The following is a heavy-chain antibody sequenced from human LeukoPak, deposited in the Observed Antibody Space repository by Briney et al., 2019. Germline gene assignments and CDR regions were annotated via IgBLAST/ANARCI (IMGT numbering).Heavy chain of an antibody. CDR1: GDSISSYY. V-gene: IGHV4-59*01. D-gene: IGHD1-26*01. Sequence: SETLSLTCTVSGDSISSYYWSWIRQPPGKGLEWIGCSYYSGSTNYNPSLKSRVTISVDPSKNQFTLKLSSVTAADTAVYYCARDVVGGGNFDYWGQGTLVTVSS. J-gene: IGHJ4*02. CDR2: SYYSGST. CDR3: ARDVVGGGNFDY.